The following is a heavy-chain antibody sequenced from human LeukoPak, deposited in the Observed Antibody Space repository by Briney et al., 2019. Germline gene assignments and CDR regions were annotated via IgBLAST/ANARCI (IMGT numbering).Heavy chain of an antibody. CDR1: GFTFSSYG. CDR3: ARESYYYGSGTYYKEDNWFDP. D-gene: IGHD3-10*01. Sequence: PGGSLRLSCAASGFTFSSYGMSWVRQAPGKGLEWVANIKEDGSEKYYVDSVKGRFTISRDNAKNSLYLQMDSLRAEDTAVYYCARESYYYGSGTYYKEDNWFDPWGQGTLVTVSS. J-gene: IGHJ5*02. CDR2: IKEDGSEK. V-gene: IGHV3-7*01.